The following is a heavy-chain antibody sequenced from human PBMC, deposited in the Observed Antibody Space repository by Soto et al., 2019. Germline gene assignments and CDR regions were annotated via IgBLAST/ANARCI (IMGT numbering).Heavy chain of an antibody. CDR3: AKDSSYYGSGSPDY. Sequence: PGGSLRLSCAASGFTFSSYGMHWVRQAPGKGLEWVAVISYDGSNKYYADSVKGRFTISRDNSKNTLYLQMNSLRAEDTAVYYCAKDSSYYGSGSPDYWGQGTLVTVSS. J-gene: IGHJ4*02. CDR2: ISYDGSNK. D-gene: IGHD3-10*01. V-gene: IGHV3-30*18. CDR1: GFTFSSYG.